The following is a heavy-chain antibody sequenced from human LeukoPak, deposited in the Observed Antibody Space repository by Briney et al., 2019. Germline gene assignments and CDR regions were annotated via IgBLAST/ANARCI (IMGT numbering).Heavy chain of an antibody. CDR3: AREVISSSWPHPDY. D-gene: IGHD6-13*01. CDR1: GFTFSGYS. J-gene: IGHJ4*02. V-gene: IGHV3-21*01. Sequence: GGSLRLSCAASGFTFSGYSMNWVRQAPGKGLEWVSSISSSSSYIYYADSVKGRFTISRDNAKNSLYLQMNSLRAEDTAVYYCAREVISSSWPHPDYWGQGTLVTVSS. CDR2: ISSSSSYI.